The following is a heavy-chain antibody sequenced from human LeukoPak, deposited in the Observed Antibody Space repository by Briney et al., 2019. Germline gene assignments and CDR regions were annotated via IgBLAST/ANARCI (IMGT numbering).Heavy chain of an antibody. J-gene: IGHJ4*02. V-gene: IGHV4-30-4*08. CDR3: AREYYDFWIGLFDY. CDR2: IYYSGST. D-gene: IGHD3-3*01. Sequence: SQTLSLTCTVSGGSISSGDYYWSWIRQPPGRGLEWIVYIYYSGSTYYNPSLKSRVTISVDTSKNQFSLKLSSVTAADTAVYYCAREYYDFWIGLFDYWGQGTLVTVSS. CDR1: GGSISSGDYY.